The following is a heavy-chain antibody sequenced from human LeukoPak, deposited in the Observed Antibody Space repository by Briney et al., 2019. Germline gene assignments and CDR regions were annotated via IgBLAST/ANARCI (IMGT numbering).Heavy chain of an antibody. D-gene: IGHD2-2*01. V-gene: IGHV3-33*01. CDR1: GFTFSSYG. J-gene: IGHJ6*02. Sequence: PGRSLRLSCAASGFTFSSYGMPWVRQAPGKGLEWVAVIWYDGSNKYYADSVKGRFTISRDNSKNTLYLQMSSLRAGDTAVYYCARDGWRHCSSTSCYDYYGMDVWGQGTTVTVSS. CDR2: IWYDGSNK. CDR3: ARDGWRHCSSTSCYDYYGMDV.